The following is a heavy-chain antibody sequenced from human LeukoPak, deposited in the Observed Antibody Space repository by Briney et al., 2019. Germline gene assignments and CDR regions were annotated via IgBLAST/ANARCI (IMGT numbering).Heavy chain of an antibody. CDR2: IRSKANSYAT. J-gene: IGHJ4*02. V-gene: IGHV3-73*01. CDR1: GFTFSGSA. Sequence: GGSLRLSCAASGFTFSGSAMHWVRQASGKGLEWVGRIRSKANSYATAYAASVKGRFTISRDDSKNTAYLQMNSLRAEDTAVYYCAKDRGWDWGQGTLVTVSS. D-gene: IGHD3-10*01. CDR3: AKDRGWD.